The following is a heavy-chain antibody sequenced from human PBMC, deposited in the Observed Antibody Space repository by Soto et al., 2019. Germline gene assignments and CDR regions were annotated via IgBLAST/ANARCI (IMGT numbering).Heavy chain of an antibody. Sequence: QVQLVQSGAEVKRPGSSVKVSCKASGDTFNFYSINWVRQAPGLGLEWMGRVNPIVSMSNYAQKFQGRVTMTADKSTSTADMALSSLRSEVTAIYYGASSYGSGYRAFDYWGQGALVTVSS. J-gene: IGHJ4*02. CDR2: VNPIVSMS. V-gene: IGHV1-69*02. CDR3: ASSYGSGYRAFDY. D-gene: IGHD3-10*01. CDR1: GDTFNFYS.